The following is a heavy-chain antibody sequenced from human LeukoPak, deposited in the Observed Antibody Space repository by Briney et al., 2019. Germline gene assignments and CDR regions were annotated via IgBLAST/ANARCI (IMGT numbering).Heavy chain of an antibody. V-gene: IGHV1-18*01. CDR3: AREGISEYYGGNPGSY. Sequence: ASVKVSCKASGYTFTSYGISWVRQAPGQGLEWMGWISAYNGNTNYAQKFQGRATMTRDTSISTAYMELSRLRSDDTAVYYCAREGISEYYGGNPGSYWGQGTLVTVSS. CDR1: GYTFTSYG. CDR2: ISAYNGNT. J-gene: IGHJ4*02. D-gene: IGHD4-23*01.